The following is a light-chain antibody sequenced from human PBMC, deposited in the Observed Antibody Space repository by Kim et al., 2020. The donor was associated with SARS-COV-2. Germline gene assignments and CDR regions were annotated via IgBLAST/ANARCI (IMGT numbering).Light chain of an antibody. CDR3: QSYDSSNHVV. J-gene: IGLJ2*01. CDR1: SGSITRNY. V-gene: IGLV6-57*03. CDR2: DDT. Sequence: KALTTTCTRRSGSITRNYVQWYQPRPGSAPTTVIYDDTQRPSGVPDRFSGSSDSTTDSASLTISELKTEDEADYYCQSYDSSNHVVFGGGTQLTVL.